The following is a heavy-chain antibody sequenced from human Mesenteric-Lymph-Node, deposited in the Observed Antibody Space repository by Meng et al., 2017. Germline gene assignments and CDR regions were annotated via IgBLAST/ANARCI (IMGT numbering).Heavy chain of an antibody. CDR1: GGSISSGGFY. J-gene: IGHJ5*02. Sequence: QGQLQEPGPGLVKPSQTLSLPCTVSGGSISSGGFYWSWIRQHPGKGLEWIGYIYYSGSTYYNPSLRSRVAISIDTSKNQFSLKLTSVTAADTAVYFCARTNYGDYNWFDPWGQGTLVTVSS. V-gene: IGHV4-31*03. CDR2: IYYSGST. D-gene: IGHD4-17*01. CDR3: ARTNYGDYNWFDP.